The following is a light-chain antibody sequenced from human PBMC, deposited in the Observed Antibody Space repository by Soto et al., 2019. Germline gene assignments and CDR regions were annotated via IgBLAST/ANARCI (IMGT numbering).Light chain of an antibody. V-gene: IGKV3-20*01. CDR2: GAS. Sequence: EIVLPQSPGTLSLSPGERATLSCRASQSVSGTYLAWYQQRPGQAPRLLIYGASSRATGIPDRFSGSGSGTDFTLTISRLEPEDFAVYYCQQYGASQLTFCGGTKVEIK. CDR1: QSVSGTY. J-gene: IGKJ4*01. CDR3: QQYGASQLT.